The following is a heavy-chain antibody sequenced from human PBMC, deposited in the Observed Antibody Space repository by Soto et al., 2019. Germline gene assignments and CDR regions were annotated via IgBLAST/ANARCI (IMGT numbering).Heavy chain of an antibody. Sequence: GGSLRLSCAASGFPFSSYWMSWVRQAPGKGLEWVANIKEDGSERYYVDSVKGRFTISRDNAKNSLYLQMNSLRAEDTAVYYCARATGADKEDYWGQGTLVTVSS. CDR3: ARATGADKEDY. D-gene: IGHD3-10*01. J-gene: IGHJ4*02. V-gene: IGHV3-7*04. CDR2: IKEDGSER. CDR1: GFPFSSYW.